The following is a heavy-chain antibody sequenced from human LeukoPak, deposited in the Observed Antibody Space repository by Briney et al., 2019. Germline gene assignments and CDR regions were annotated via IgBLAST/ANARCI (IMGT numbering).Heavy chain of an antibody. D-gene: IGHD6-13*01. CDR1: GGSITSDY. V-gene: IGHV4-59*01. J-gene: IGHJ4*02. Sequence: SETLSLTCTVSGGSITSDYWSWIRQPPGKGLEWIGYIYNSGSSNNNPSLKSRVTISVDTSKNQFSLKLSSVTAADTAVYYCARQQLSQLYYFDYWGPGTLVTVSS. CDR3: ARQQLSQLYYFDY. CDR2: IYNSGSS.